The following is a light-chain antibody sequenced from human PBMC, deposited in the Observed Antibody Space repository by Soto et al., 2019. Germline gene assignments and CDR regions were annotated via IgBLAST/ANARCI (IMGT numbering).Light chain of an antibody. Sequence: QSVLTQPASVSGSPGQSITITCTGTSSDVGAYNLVSCYQQHPGKAPKAKIYDVNKRPSGVSNRFSGSKSGNTASLTISGLQAEDEADYYCSSYAADTTLAFGTGTKLTVL. J-gene: IGLJ1*01. CDR3: SSYAADTTLA. V-gene: IGLV2-23*02. CDR2: DVN. CDR1: SSDVGAYNL.